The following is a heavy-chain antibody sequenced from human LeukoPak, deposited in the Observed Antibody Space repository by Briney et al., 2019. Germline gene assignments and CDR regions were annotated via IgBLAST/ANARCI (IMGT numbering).Heavy chain of an antibody. CDR3: AELGITMIGGV. J-gene: IGHJ6*04. V-gene: IGHV3-48*03. CDR2: ISSSGSTI. CDR1: GFTFSSYE. Sequence: PGGSLRLSCAASGFTFSSYEMNWVRQAPGKGLEWVSYISSSGSTIYYADSVKGRFTISRDNAKNSLYLQMNSLRAEGTAVYYCAELGITMIGGVWGEGTTVTISS. D-gene: IGHD3-10*02.